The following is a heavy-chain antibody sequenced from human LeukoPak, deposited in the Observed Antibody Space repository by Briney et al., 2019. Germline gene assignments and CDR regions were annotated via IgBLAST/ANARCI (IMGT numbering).Heavy chain of an antibody. Sequence: GGSLRLSCVASGFTFSSYSMSWVRLAPGKGLEWVSGISGSGGTTYYADSVKGRFTISRDDSKSTMYLQMNNLRVEDTAVYYCAKSRVATGTFYFDYWGQGTLVTVSS. CDR2: ISGSGGTT. J-gene: IGHJ4*02. D-gene: IGHD6-13*01. V-gene: IGHV3-23*01. CDR1: GFTFSSYS. CDR3: AKSRVATGTFYFDY.